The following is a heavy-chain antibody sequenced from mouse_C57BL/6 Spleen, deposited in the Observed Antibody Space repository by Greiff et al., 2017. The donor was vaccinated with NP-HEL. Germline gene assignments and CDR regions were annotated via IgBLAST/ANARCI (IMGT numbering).Heavy chain of an antibody. J-gene: IGHJ2*01. CDR2: IWWDDDK. Sequence: QVTLKVSGPGILQPSQTLSLTCSFSGFSLSTFGMGVGWIRQPSGKGLEWLAHIWWDDDKYYNPALKSRLTIHKDTSKHQVVLKIANVDTADTATYYCARIGDITTVVATDYWGQGTTLSVSS. CDR3: ARIGDITTVVATDY. D-gene: IGHD1-1*01. CDR1: GFSLSTFGMG. V-gene: IGHV8-8*01.